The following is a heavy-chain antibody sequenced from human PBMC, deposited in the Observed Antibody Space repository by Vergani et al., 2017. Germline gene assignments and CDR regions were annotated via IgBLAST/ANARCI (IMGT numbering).Heavy chain of an antibody. V-gene: IGHV4-61*02. D-gene: IGHD3-3*01. CDR3: ARGITIFGGGGWFDP. J-gene: IGHJ5*02. Sequence: QVQLPESGPGLVKPSQTLSLTCTVSGGSISSGSYYWSWIRQPAGKGLEWIGRIYTSGSTNYNPSLKSRVTMSVDTSKNQFSLKLSSVTAADTAVYYCARGITIFGGGGWFDPWGQGTLVTVSS. CDR2: IYTSGST. CDR1: GGSISSGSYY.